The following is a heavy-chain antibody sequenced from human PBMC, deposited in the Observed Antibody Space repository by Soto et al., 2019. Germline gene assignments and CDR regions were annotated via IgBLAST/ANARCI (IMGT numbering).Heavy chain of an antibody. Sequence: SETLSLTCTVSGGSISSGGYYWSWIRQHPGKGLEWIGYIYYSGSTNYNPSLKSRVTISVDTSKNQFSLKLSSVTAADTAVYYCARSLAARGGNWFDPWGQGTLVTVSS. J-gene: IGHJ5*02. CDR2: IYYSGST. D-gene: IGHD6-6*01. CDR3: ARSLAARGGNWFDP. V-gene: IGHV4-61*08. CDR1: GGSISSGGYY.